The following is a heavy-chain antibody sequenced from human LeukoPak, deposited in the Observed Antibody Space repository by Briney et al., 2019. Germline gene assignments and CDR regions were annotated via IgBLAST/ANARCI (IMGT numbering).Heavy chain of an antibody. Sequence: GGSLRLSCAASGFSFSSYGMHWVRRAPGKGLEWVAVLSYDGSEKYSADSVKGRFTISRDNSKNTLYLQMNSLRAEDTAVYYCAKRWPVYYYDSSAEYFQHWGQGTLVTVSS. CDR2: LSYDGSEK. J-gene: IGHJ1*01. V-gene: IGHV3-30*18. CDR1: GFSFSSYG. D-gene: IGHD3-22*01. CDR3: AKRWPVYYYDSSAEYFQH.